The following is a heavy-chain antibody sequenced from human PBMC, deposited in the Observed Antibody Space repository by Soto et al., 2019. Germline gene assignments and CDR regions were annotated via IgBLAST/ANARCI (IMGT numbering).Heavy chain of an antibody. CDR2: INHSGST. CDR1: GGSFSGYY. Sequence: SETLSLTCAVYGGSFSGYYWSWIRQPPGKGLEWIGEINHSGSTNYNPSLKSRVTISVDTSKNQFSLKLSSVTAADTAVYYCARLPITMVRGVKGSPWGQGTLVTVSS. D-gene: IGHD3-10*01. V-gene: IGHV4-34*01. J-gene: IGHJ5*02. CDR3: ARLPITMVRGVKGSP.